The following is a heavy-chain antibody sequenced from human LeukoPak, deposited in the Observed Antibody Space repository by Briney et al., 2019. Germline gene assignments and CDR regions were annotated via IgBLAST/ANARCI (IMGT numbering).Heavy chain of an antibody. CDR2: STHSGST. CDR3: ARGRTGAAALDS. V-gene: IGHV4-34*01. Sequence: SETLSLTCAVYGGSFSGHYWTWIRQAPGKGLEWIGESTHSGSTNYNPSLKSRVTISVDTSKKQFSLKLTSMTAADTAVYHCARGRTGAAALDSWGPGTLVTVSS. J-gene: IGHJ4*02. CDR1: GGSFSGHY. D-gene: IGHD2-2*01.